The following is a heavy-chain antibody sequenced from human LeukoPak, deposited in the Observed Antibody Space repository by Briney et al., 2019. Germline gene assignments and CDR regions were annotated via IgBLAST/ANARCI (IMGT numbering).Heavy chain of an antibody. J-gene: IGHJ4*02. V-gene: IGHV3-20*04. Sequence: GGSLRLSCAASGFTFDDYGMNWVRQVPGKGLEWVSGVYWNGVSTGYADSVKGRFTVSRDNAKNSLHLQMNSLRAEDTALYYCARGYGSGSSHIDYWGQGTLVTVSS. D-gene: IGHD3-10*01. CDR3: ARGYGSGSSHIDY. CDR2: VYWNGVST. CDR1: GFTFDDYG.